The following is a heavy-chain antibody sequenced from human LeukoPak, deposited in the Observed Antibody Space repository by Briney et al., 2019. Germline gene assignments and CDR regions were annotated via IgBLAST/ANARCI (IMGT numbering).Heavy chain of an antibody. D-gene: IGHD3/OR15-3a*01. CDR1: GGTFSNYT. CDR2: IIPILGIA. CDR3: ARDLDASPDGDYADY. V-gene: IGHV1-69*04. Sequence: SVKVSCKPSGGTFSNYTISWVRQAPGQGLEWMGRIIPILGIANYAQKFQGRVTITADKSTSTAYMELSSLRSEDTAVYYCARDLDASPDGDYADYWGQGTLVTVSS. J-gene: IGHJ4*02.